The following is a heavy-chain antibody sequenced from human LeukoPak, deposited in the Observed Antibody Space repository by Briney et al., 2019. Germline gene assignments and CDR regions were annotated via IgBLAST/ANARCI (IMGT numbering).Heavy chain of an antibody. CDR1: GGSISSGGYY. J-gene: IGHJ5*02. CDR2: IYYSGST. V-gene: IGHV4-31*03. CDR3: ASRGAHNNWFDP. Sequence: PSETLSLTCTVSGGSISSGGYYWSWIRQHPGKGLEWIGYIYYSGSTYCNPSLKSRVTISVDTSKNQSPLKLSSVTAADTAVYYCASRGAHNNWFDPWGQGTLVTVSS. D-gene: IGHD4/OR15-4a*01.